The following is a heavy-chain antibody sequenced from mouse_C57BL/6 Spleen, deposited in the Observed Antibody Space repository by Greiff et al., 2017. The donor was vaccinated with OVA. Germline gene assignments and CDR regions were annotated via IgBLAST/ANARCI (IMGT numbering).Heavy chain of an antibody. CDR3: AMYGTWYFDV. J-gene: IGHJ1*03. Sequence: VQLQQSGPELVKPGASVKISCKASGYSFTGYYMNWVKQSPEKSLEWIGEINPSTGGTTYNQKFKAKATLTVDKSSSTAYMQLKSLQSEDYAVDSCAMYGTWYFDVWGTGPTFPVSS. V-gene: IGHV1-42*01. CDR2: INPSTGGT. D-gene: IGHD2-10*02. CDR1: GYSFTGYY.